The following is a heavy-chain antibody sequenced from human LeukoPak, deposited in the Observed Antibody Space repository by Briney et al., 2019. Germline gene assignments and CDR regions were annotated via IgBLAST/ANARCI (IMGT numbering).Heavy chain of an antibody. Sequence: GGSLRLSCAAFGFTFSSYWMHWVRHGPGKGLVWVSRLDTDGSNTNYADSVRGRFTISRDNAKNTLYLQMNSLRVEDTAVYYCARSPGGYFDLWGRGILVTVSS. D-gene: IGHD3-10*01. CDR1: GFTFSSYW. CDR2: LDTDGSNT. V-gene: IGHV3-74*01. J-gene: IGHJ2*01. CDR3: ARSPGGYFDL.